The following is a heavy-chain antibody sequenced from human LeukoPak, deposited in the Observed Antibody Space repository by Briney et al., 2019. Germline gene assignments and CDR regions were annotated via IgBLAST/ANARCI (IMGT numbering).Heavy chain of an antibody. CDR1: GFTFSSYA. CDR3: ARDPSVPYGDRLGYFDY. J-gene: IGHJ4*02. Sequence: GRSLRLSCAASGFTFSSYAMHWVRQAPGKGLEWVAVILYDGSNKYYADSVKGRFTISRDNSKNTLYLQMNSLRAEDTAVYYCARDPSVPYGDRLGYFDYWGQGTLVTVSS. CDR2: ILYDGSNK. V-gene: IGHV3-30-3*01. D-gene: IGHD4-17*01.